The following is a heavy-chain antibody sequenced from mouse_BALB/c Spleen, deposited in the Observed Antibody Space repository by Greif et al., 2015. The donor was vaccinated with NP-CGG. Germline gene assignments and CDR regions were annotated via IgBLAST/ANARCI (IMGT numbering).Heavy chain of an antibody. J-gene: IGHJ2*01. V-gene: IGHV1-54*03. Sequence: VQRVESGAELVRPGTSVKVSCKASGYAFTNYFIEWIKQRPGQGLEWIGVINPGSANTNYNEKFKDKATLTADKSSSTAYMHLSSLTSDDSAVYFCARKITGSFDYWGQGTTLTVSS. CDR3: ARKITGSFDY. D-gene: IGHD4-1*01. CDR1: GYAFTNYF. CDR2: INPGSANT.